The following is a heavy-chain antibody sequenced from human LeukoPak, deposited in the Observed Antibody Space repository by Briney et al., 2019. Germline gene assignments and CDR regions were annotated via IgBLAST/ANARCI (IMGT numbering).Heavy chain of an antibody. D-gene: IGHD3-10*01. Sequence: ASVKVSCKASGYTFTSYDINWVRQATGQGLEWMGWINPNSGDTGYAQKFQGRVTMTRNTSISTAYMELSSLRSEDTAVYYCASQGHSYYYGSGSYNYWGQGTLVTVSS. J-gene: IGHJ4*02. V-gene: IGHV1-8*01. CDR3: ASQGHSYYYGSGSYNY. CDR2: INPNSGDT. CDR1: GYTFTSYD.